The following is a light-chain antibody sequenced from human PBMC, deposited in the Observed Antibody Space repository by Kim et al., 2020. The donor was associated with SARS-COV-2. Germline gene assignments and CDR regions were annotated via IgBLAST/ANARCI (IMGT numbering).Light chain of an antibody. J-gene: IGKJ1*01. V-gene: IGKV3-20*01. CDR1: QSISSNY. Sequence: APEARATRTCRASQSISSNYLAWYQQKPGQAPRLLICGASSRGTGIPDRFSGSGSGTDFTLTISRLEPEDFAVYYCQQYGGSPQTFGQGTKVDIK. CDR2: GAS. CDR3: QQYGGSPQT.